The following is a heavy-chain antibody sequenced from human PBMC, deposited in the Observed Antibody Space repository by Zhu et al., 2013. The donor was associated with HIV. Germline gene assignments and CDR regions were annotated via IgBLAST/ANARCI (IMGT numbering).Heavy chain of an antibody. Sequence: QVQLVQSGADVKKPGASVKVSCRASGYTFTSYDINWVRQATGQGLEWMGWMNPNSGNTGYAQKFQGRVTMTRNTSISTAYMELSSLRSEDTAVYYCAKWAYVDSGGFLQTDALDIWGQGTMVTVSS. CDR2: MNPNSGNT. V-gene: IGHV1-8*01. D-gene: IGHD3-22*01. CDR1: GYTFTSYD. J-gene: IGHJ3*02. CDR3: AKWAYVDSGGFLQTDALDI.